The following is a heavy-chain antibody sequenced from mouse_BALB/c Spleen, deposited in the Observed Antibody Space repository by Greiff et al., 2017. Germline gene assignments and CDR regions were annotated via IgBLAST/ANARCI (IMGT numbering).Heavy chain of an antibody. J-gene: IGHJ3*01. CDR1: GYSITSGYY. CDR2: ISYDGSN. V-gene: IGHV3-6*02. CDR3: ARGSYYGYDDFAY. Sequence: DVKLQESGPGLVKPSQSLSLTCSVTGYSITSGYYWNWIRQFPGNKLEWMGYISYDGSNNYNPSLKNRISITRDTSKNQFFLKLNSVTTEDTATYYCARGSYYGYDDFAYWGQGTLVTVSA. D-gene: IGHD2-9*01.